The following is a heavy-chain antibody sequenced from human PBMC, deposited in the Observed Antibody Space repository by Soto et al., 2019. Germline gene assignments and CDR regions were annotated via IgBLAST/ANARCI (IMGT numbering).Heavy chain of an antibody. CDR2: IYYSGST. V-gene: IGHV4-31*03. D-gene: IGHD3-3*01. CDR3: AASLEWPRNWFDP. Sequence: SETLSLTCTVSGGSISSGVYYWSWIRHHPGKGLEWIGYIYYSGSTYYNPSLKNRVTISVDTSKNQFSLKLSSVTAADTAVYYCAASLEWPRNWFDPWGQGTLVTVSS. J-gene: IGHJ5*02. CDR1: GGSISSGVYY.